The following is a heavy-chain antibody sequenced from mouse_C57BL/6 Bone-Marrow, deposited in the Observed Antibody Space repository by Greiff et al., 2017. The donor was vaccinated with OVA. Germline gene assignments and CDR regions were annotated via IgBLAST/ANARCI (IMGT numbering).Heavy chain of an antibody. D-gene: IGHD2-5*01. Sequence: QVQLKQPGAELVKPGASVKLSCKASGYTFTSYWMHWVKQRPGQGLEWIGMIHPNSGSTNYNEKFKSKATLTVDKSSSTAYMQLSSLTSEDSAVYYCARDYSNYVTLFDYWGQGTTLTVSS. CDR3: ARDYSNYVTLFDY. CDR1: GYTFTSYW. J-gene: IGHJ2*01. V-gene: IGHV1-64*01. CDR2: IHPNSGST.